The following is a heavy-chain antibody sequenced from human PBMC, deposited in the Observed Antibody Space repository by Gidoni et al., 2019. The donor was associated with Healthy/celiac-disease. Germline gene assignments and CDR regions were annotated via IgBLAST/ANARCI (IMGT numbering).Heavy chain of an antibody. Sequence: QVQLQESGPGLVKPSQTLSLTCTVSGGSISSGSYYWSWSRQPAGKGLEWIGRIYTSESTNYNPSLKSRVTISVDTSKNQFSLKLSSVTAADTAVYYCARGEGHYPPRFDPWGQGTLVTVSS. CDR1: GGSISSGSYY. V-gene: IGHV4-61*02. CDR3: ARGEGHYPPRFDP. D-gene: IGHD3-10*01. CDR2: IYTSEST. J-gene: IGHJ5*02.